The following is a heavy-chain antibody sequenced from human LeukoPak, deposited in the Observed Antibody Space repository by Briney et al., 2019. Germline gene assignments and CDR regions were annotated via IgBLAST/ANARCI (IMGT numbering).Heavy chain of an antibody. CDR2: IKSRTDGGAT. Sequence: PGGSLRLSCAASGFTFSNAWMSWVRQAPGKGLEWVGRIKSRTDGGATDYAAPVKGRFTILRDDSKNTLYLQMSSLKTEDTAVYYCTTVGGDGYSLDYWGQGTLVTVSS. CDR3: TTVGGDGYSLDY. V-gene: IGHV3-15*01. J-gene: IGHJ4*02. D-gene: IGHD5-24*01. CDR1: GFTFSNAW.